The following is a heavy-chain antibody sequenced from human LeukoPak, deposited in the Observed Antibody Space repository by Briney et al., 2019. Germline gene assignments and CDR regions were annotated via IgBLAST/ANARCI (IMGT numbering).Heavy chain of an antibody. CDR2: MNPNSGNT. V-gene: IGHV1-8*01. Sequence: ASVKVSCKASGYTFTSYDINWVRQATGQGLEWMGWMNPNSGNTGCAQKFQGRVTMTRNTSISTAYMELSSLRSEGTAVYYCARVRMPDLDPWGQGTLVTVSS. CDR1: GYTFTSYD. CDR3: ARVRMPDLDP. J-gene: IGHJ5*02. D-gene: IGHD1-14*01.